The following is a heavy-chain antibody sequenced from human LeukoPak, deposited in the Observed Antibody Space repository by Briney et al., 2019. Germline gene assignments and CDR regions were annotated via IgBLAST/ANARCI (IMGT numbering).Heavy chain of an antibody. CDR1: GFTFSSCA. J-gene: IGHJ4*02. Sequence: GGSLRFSCAASGFTFSSCAMSWVRQAPGKGLEWVSGISGSDDSTYYADSVKGRFTISRDNSKNTLYLQMNSLRAEDTAVYYCARELPFDYWGQGTLVTVSS. D-gene: IGHD2-15*01. V-gene: IGHV3-23*01. CDR3: ARELPFDY. CDR2: ISGSDDST.